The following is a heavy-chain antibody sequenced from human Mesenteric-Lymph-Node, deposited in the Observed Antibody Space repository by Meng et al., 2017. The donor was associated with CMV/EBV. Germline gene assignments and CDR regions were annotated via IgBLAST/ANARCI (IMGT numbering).Heavy chain of an antibody. Sequence: GSLRLSCTVSGYSISSGYYWGWIRQPPGKGREWIGSIYYSETTYYSPSLKSRVTISVDTSKNQFSLKLSSVTAADTAVYYCARVYSAYRYDYYYYYGIDVWGQGTTVTVSS. V-gene: IGHV4-38-2*02. CDR2: IYYSETT. J-gene: IGHJ6*02. CDR1: GYSISSGYY. CDR3: ARVYSAYRYDYYYYYGIDV. D-gene: IGHD5-18*01.